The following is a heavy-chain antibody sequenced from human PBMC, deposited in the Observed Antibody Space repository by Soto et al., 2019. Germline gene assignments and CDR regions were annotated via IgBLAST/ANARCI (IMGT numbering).Heavy chain of an antibody. CDR2: IYYSGST. CDR3: ARAVDYYYYYGIDV. D-gene: IGHD2-15*01. Sequence: SETLSLTCTVSGGSISSSYWSWIRQPPGKGLEWIGYIYYSGSTNYNPSLKSRVTISVDTSKNQFSLKLSSVTAADTAVYYCARAVDYYYYYGIDVWGQGTKVTVSS. CDR1: GGSISSSY. J-gene: IGHJ6*02. V-gene: IGHV4-59*01.